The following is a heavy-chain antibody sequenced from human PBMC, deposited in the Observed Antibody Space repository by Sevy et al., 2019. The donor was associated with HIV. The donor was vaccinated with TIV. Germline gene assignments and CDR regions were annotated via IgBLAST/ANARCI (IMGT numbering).Heavy chain of an antibody. Sequence: SETLSLTCTVSGGFIRSGGYYWSWIRQHPGKGLEWIGYIYYSGNTYYNPSLKSRVTISVDTSKSQFSLNLSSVTAADTAVYYCPRSDGGDYFDYWGQGTLVTVSS. J-gene: IGHJ4*02. CDR1: GGFIRSGGYY. CDR3: PRSDGGDYFDY. V-gene: IGHV4-31*03. CDR2: IYYSGNT.